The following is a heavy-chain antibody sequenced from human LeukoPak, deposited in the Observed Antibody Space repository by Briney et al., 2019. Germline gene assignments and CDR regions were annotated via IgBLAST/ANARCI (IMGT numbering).Heavy chain of an antibody. CDR3: SVGSRGTYIPTFDL. V-gene: IGHV3-49*04. CDR1: GFSFGDYT. D-gene: IGHD1-26*01. J-gene: IGHJ5*02. Sequence: GRSLRLSCTASGFSFGDYTLSWVRQAPGRGLEWVGFFRSKTYGGTTAYAAAVKGRLTISRDDSKSIAYLQMNSLKTEDTAVYYCSVGSRGTYIPTFDLWGQGTLLTVSS. CDR2: FRSKTYGGTT.